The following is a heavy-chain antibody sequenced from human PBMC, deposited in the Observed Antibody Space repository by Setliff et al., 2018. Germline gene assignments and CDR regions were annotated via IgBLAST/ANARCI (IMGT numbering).Heavy chain of an antibody. D-gene: IGHD6-13*01. J-gene: IGHJ6*02. V-gene: IGHV1-69*13. Sequence: SVKVSCKASGYSFTSYDINWVRQAPGQGLEWMGRIIPVFRTAKYAQKCQGRVTITAEESTSTVYMELTSLRVEDTAVYYCARGKLDVVAAGGEFCAMDVWGQGTAVTV. CDR3: ARGKLDVVAAGGEFCAMDV. CDR2: IIPVFRTA. CDR1: GYSFTSYD.